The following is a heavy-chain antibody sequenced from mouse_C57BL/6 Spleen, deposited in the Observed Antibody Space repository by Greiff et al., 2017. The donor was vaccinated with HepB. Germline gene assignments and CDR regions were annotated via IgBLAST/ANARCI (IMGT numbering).Heavy chain of an antibody. D-gene: IGHD2-3*01. J-gene: IGHJ1*03. CDR2: IWWDDDK. Sequence: QVQLKESGPGILQPSQTLSLTCSFSGFSLSTFGMGVGWIRQPSGKGLEWLAYIWWDDDKYYNPALKSRLTISKDTSKNQVFLKIANVDTADTATYYCARIASDGYYRRWYFDVWGTGTTVTVSS. CDR3: ARIASDGYYRRWYFDV. V-gene: IGHV8-8*01. CDR1: GFSLSTFGMG.